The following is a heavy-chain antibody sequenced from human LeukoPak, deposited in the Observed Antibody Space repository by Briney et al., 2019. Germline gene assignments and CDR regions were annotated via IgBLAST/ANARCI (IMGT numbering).Heavy chain of an antibody. V-gene: IGHV4-59*12. CDR2: IFYTGST. D-gene: IGHD3-22*01. CDR3: ARDVMYYYDSSGYYGPSSSDAFDI. J-gene: IGHJ3*02. Sequence: SETLSLTCTVSGGSISSYYWSWIRQPPGKGLEWIGYIFYTGSTNYNPSLKSRVTISVLTSKNRFSLKLSSVTAADTAVYYCARDVMYYYDSSGYYGPSSSDAFDIWGQGTMVTVSS. CDR1: GGSISSYY.